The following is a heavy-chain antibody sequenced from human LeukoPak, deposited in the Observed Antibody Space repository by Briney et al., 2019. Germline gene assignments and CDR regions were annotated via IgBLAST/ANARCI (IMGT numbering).Heavy chain of an antibody. V-gene: IGHV4-39*01. CDR1: GDSISSSRYY. CDR2: IYYSGST. J-gene: IGHJ4*02. Sequence: SETLSLTCTVSGDSISSSRYYWGWIRQPPGKGLEWIGSIYYSGSTYYNTSLKSRVTISVDTSKNQFSLKLSSVIAADTAVYYCARALVVVITDWGQGTLVIVSS. CDR3: ARALVVVITD. D-gene: IGHD3-22*01.